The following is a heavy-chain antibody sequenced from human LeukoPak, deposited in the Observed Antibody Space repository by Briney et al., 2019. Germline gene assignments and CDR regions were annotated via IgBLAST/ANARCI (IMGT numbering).Heavy chain of an antibody. V-gene: IGHV4-34*01. CDR2: INHSGST. CDR1: GGSFSGYY. J-gene: IGHJ5*02. Sequence: PSEALSLTCAVYGGSFSGYYWSWIRQPPGKGLEWIGEINHSGSTNYNPSLKSRVTISVDTSKNQFSLKLSSVTAADTAAYYCARGHPMTGIAAAANWFDPWGQGTLVTVSS. CDR3: ARGHPMTGIAAAANWFDP. D-gene: IGHD6-13*01.